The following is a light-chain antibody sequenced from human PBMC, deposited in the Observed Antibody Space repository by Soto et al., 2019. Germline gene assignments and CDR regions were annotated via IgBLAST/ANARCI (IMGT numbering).Light chain of an antibody. CDR3: SSYTSSSTPYV. CDR2: DVT. J-gene: IGLJ1*01. Sequence: QSALTQPASVSGSPGQSITISCTGTSSDVGGYNYVYWYQQHPVKAPKLMIYDVTNRPSGVSDRFSGSKSGNTASLTISGLQAEDEADYYCSSYTSSSTPYVFGTGTKVTVL. V-gene: IGLV2-14*01. CDR1: SSDVGGYNY.